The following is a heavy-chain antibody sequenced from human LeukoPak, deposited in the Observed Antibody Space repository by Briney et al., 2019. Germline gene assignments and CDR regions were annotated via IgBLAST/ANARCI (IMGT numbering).Heavy chain of an antibody. Sequence: PVRVSCTPSRYPFIASFLNSVRQAPGQELEWMGWINPNNRGTYYTQKFQGRVTMTRDTSMTTAYMERRSLTPDDTAIYYCVRDSGMKAYSYDSRTYSRIKWLDPWGQGTLVAVSS. V-gene: IGHV1-2*02. CDR1: RYPFIASF. CDR2: INPNNRGT. D-gene: IGHD3-22*01. CDR3: VRDSGMKAYSYDSRTYSRIKWLDP. J-gene: IGHJ5*02.